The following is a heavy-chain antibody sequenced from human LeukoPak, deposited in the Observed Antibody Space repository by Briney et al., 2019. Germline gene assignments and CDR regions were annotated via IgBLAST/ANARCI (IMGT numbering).Heavy chain of an antibody. CDR1: GYTFTSYG. CDR3: ATYRRAAYVGPYYYYYMDV. CDR2: ISAYNGNT. Sequence: GASVKVSCKASGYTFTSYGISWVRQAPGQGLEWMGWISAYNGNTNYAQKLQGRVTMSTDTSTSTAYMELRSLRSDDTAVYYCATYRRAAYVGPYYYYYMDVWGKGTTVTVSS. D-gene: IGHD2-21*01. V-gene: IGHV1-18*01. J-gene: IGHJ6*03.